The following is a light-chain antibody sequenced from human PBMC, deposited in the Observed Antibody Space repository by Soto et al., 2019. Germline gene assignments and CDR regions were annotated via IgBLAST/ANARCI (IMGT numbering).Light chain of an antibody. Sequence: QSILTQPACVSGSAGQSITIACTGTSSDVGNYKYVSWYQQHPGKAPKLMIYEVSNRPSGVSNRFSGSKSGNTASLTISGLQAEDETDYYCFSYTSSGTYVFGTGTKVTV. CDR3: FSYTSSGTYV. V-gene: IGLV2-14*01. J-gene: IGLJ1*01. CDR1: SSDVGNYKY. CDR2: EVS.